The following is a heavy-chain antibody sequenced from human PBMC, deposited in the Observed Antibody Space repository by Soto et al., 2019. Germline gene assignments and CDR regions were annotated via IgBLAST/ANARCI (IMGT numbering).Heavy chain of an antibody. CDR3: ARGGWTTYYSPFFDY. CDR1: GFSLSTSGVG. D-gene: IGHD3-10*01. J-gene: IGHJ4*02. V-gene: IGHV2-5*02. CDR2: IYWDDDK. Sequence: QITLKESGPTLVKPTQTLTLTGTFSGFSLSTSGVGVGWIRQPPGKALEWLAVIYWDDDKRYSPSLKSRLTITKDTSKNQVVLTLTNVDTVDTATYYCARGGWTTYYSPFFDYWGQGTLVTVSS.